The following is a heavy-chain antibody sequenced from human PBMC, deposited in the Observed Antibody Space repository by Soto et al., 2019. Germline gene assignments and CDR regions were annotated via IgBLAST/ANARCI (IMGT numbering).Heavy chain of an antibody. J-gene: IGHJ3*02. CDR1: GGSISSYY. Sequence: SETLSLTCTVSGGSISSYYWSWIRQPPGKGLEWIGYIYYRGSTNYNPSLKSRVTISVDTSKNQFSLKLSSVTAADTAVYYCARSCCGDCYFLSAFDIWGQGTMVTGSS. V-gene: IGHV4-59*01. CDR2: IYYRGST. D-gene: IGHD2-21*02. CDR3: ARSCCGDCYFLSAFDI.